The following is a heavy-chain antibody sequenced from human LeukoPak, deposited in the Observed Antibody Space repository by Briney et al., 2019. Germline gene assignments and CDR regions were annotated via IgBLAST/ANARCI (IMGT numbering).Heavy chain of an antibody. V-gene: IGHV5-51*01. J-gene: IGHJ4*02. CDR3: ARHVGSGGSYYSFDY. D-gene: IGHD2-15*01. CDR2: IYPGDSDT. CDR1: GYSFTSYW. Sequence: GESLKISCKGSGYSFTSYWIGWVRQMPGKGLEWMGIIYPGDSDTRYSPSFQGQVTISADKSISTAYLQWSSLKASDTAMYYCARHVGSGGSYYSFDYWGQGTLVTVSS.